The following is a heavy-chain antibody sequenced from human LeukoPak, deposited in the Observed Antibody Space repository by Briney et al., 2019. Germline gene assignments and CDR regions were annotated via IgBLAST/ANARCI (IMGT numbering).Heavy chain of an antibody. CDR1: GGTFSSYA. Sequence: ASVKVSCKASGGTFSSYAISWVRQAPGQGLEWMGGIIPIFGTANYAQKFQGRVTITADESTSTAYMELSSLRSEDTAVYYCARAPIICSSTSCPFDYWGQGTLVTVSS. J-gene: IGHJ4*02. CDR3: ARAPIICSSTSCPFDY. CDR2: IIPIFGTA. V-gene: IGHV1-69*13. D-gene: IGHD2-2*01.